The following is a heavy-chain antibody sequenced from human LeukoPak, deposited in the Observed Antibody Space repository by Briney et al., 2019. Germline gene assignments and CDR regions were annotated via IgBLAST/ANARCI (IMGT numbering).Heavy chain of an antibody. Sequence: GASVKVSCKASGYTFTSYAMHWVRQAPGQRLEWMGWINAGNGDTKYSQKFQGRVTITRGTSASTAYMELSSLRSEDTAVYYCARALLWFGEGGYFDYWGQGTLVTVSS. CDR2: INAGNGDT. V-gene: IGHV1-3*01. D-gene: IGHD3-10*01. CDR1: GYTFTSYA. J-gene: IGHJ4*02. CDR3: ARALLWFGEGGYFDY.